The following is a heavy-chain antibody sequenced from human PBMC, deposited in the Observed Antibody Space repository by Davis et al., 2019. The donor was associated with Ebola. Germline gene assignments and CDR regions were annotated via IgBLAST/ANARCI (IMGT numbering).Heavy chain of an antibody. D-gene: IGHD6-6*01. Sequence: ASVKVSCKASGYTFTSYDINWVRQATGQGLEWMGWMNPNSGNTGYAQKFQGRVTMTRNTSISTAYMELSSLRSDDTAVYYCARGLSIAALGGLWYYYYGMDVWGQGTTVTVSS. CDR2: MNPNSGNT. CDR3: ARGLSIAALGGLWYYYYGMDV. J-gene: IGHJ6*02. V-gene: IGHV1-8*01. CDR1: GYTFTSYD.